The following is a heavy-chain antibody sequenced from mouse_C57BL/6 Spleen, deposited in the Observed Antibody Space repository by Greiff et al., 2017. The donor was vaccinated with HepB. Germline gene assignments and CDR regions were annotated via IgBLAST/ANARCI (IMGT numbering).Heavy chain of an antibody. CDR3: AAYSNYGAWFVY. CDR2: IDPSDSYT. V-gene: IGHV1-50*01. CDR1: GYTFTSYW. D-gene: IGHD2-5*01. J-gene: IGHJ3*01. Sequence: QVQLQQPGAELVKPGASVKLSCKASGYTFTSYWMQWVKQRPGQGLEWIGEIDPSDSYTNYNQKFKGKATLTVDTSSSTAYMQLSSLTSEDSAVYYCAAYSNYGAWFVYWGQGTLVTVSA.